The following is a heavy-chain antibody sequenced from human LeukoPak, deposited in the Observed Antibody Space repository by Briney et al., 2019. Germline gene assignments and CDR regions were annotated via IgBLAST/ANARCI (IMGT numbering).Heavy chain of an antibody. CDR2: ISGSGDTT. V-gene: IGHV3-23*01. CDR3: VKDHSAYGTGFVC. CDR1: GLTFYSYC. Sequence: GGSLTLSCAASGLTFYSYCMSWVRQAPGKGLEWVSGISGSGDTTYYTDSVKGRFTLSRDNSKNTLFLQMNSLRVKDTAVYYCVKDHSAYGTGFVCWGEGTLVAVAS. J-gene: IGHJ4*02. D-gene: IGHD1-14*01.